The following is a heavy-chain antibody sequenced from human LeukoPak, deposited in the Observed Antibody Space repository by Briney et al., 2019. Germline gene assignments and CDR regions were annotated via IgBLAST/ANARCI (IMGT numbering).Heavy chain of an antibody. CDR3: ARGTGVTIDY. V-gene: IGHV4-34*01. CDR1: GGSFSGYY. J-gene: IGHJ4*02. Sequence: SETLSLTCAVYGGSFSGYYWSWIRQPPGKGLEWIGEINHSGSTNYNPSLKSRVTISVDTSKNQFSLKLSSVTAADTAVDYCARGTGVTIDYWGQGTLVTVSS. D-gene: IGHD2-21*02. CDR2: INHSGST.